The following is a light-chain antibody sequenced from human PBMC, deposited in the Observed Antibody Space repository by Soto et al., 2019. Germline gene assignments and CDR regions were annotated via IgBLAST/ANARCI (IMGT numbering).Light chain of an antibody. V-gene: IGKV1-39*01. CDR1: QSLSSY. J-gene: IGKJ1*01. CDR2: AAS. CDR3: QQSYSTPWT. Sequence: DIQMTQSPSSLSASVGDRVTITCRASQSLSSYLNWYQQKPGKAPKLLIYAASSLQSGGPSRFSGSGSGTDVTLTISSLQPEDFATYYYQQSYSTPWTFGQGTKVEIK.